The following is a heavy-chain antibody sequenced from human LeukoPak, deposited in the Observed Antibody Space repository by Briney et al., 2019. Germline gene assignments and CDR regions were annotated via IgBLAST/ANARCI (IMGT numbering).Heavy chain of an antibody. J-gene: IGHJ2*01. CDR1: GDSLTGYV. D-gene: IGHD1-7*01. CDR3: ARGYNWNYGFRGTHYFYFDL. V-gene: IGHV4-34*01. CDR2: ISHSGGT. Sequence: KASETLSLTCAVYGDSLTGYVWSWIRQSPEKGLEWIGEISHSGGTRYNPSFKSRVTISGDWSNNQLSLRMNSVTATDTAIYFCARGYNWNYGFRGTHYFYFDLWGPGSPVTVSS.